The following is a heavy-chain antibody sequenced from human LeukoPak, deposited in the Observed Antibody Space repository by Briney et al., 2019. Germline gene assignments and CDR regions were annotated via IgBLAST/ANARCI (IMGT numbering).Heavy chain of an antibody. CDR3: ARSYSSSRGTFDY. CDR1: GFTVSSNC. D-gene: IGHD6-6*01. CDR2: IYSGGST. V-gene: IGHV3-53*05. Sequence: GGSLRLSCAASGFTVSSNCMSWVRQAPGKGLEWVSLIYSGGSTYYADSVKGRFTISRDNSKNTLYLQMNSLRAEDTAVYYCARSYSSSRGTFDYWGQGTLVTVSS. J-gene: IGHJ4*02.